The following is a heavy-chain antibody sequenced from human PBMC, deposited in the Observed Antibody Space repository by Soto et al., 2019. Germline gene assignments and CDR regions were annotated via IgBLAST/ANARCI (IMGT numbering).Heavy chain of an antibody. CDR1: GGSISSGGYY. CDR2: IYYSGST. Sequence: NPSETLSLTCTVSGGSISSGGYYWSWIRQHPGKGLEWIGYIYYSGSTYYNPSLKSRVTISVDTSKNQFSLKLSSVTAADTAVYYCARLPDAKLDLDYWGQGTLVTVSS. J-gene: IGHJ4*02. V-gene: IGHV4-31*03. CDR3: ARLPDAKLDLDY. D-gene: IGHD1-1*01.